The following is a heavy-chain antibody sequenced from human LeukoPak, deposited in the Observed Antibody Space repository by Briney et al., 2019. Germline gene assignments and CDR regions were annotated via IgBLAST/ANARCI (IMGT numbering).Heavy chain of an antibody. D-gene: IGHD6-13*01. CDR3: ARVDSSSWYMYNWFDP. V-gene: IGHV1-2*02. CDR2: INPSGGGT. CDR1: GYTFTSYY. J-gene: IGHJ5*02. Sequence: ASVKVSCKASGYTFTSYYMHWVRQAPGQGLEWMGIINPSGGGTNYAQKFQGRVTMTRDTSISTAYMELSRLRSDDTAVYYCARVDSSSWYMYNWFDPWGQGTLVTVSS.